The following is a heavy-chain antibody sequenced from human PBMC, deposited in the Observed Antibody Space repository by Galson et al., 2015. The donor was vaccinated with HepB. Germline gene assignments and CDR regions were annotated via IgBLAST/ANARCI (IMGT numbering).Heavy chain of an antibody. V-gene: IGHV3-30*03. CDR3: ARDVGDCSSTSCYVYGYYYYGMDV. CDR2: ISYDGSNK. J-gene: IGHJ6*02. Sequence: SLRLSCAASGFTFSSYGMHWVRQAPGKGLEWVAVISYDGSNKYYADSVKGRFTISRDNSKNTLCLQMNSLRAEDTAVYYCARDVGDCSSTSCYVYGYYYYGMDVWGQGTTVTVSS. D-gene: IGHD2-2*01. CDR1: GFTFSSYG.